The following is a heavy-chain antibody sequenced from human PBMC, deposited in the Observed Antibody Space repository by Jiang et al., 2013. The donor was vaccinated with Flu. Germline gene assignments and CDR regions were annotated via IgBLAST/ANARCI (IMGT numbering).Heavy chain of an antibody. CDR2: INDDGSST. V-gene: IGHV3-64*01. CDR3: ARGPRWMDALDI. Sequence: VQLLESGGGLVQPGGSLRLSCTASGFIFSSSTVHWVRQAPGKGLEYVSTINDDGSSTYYANSVKGRFTISRDNSKNTLYLQMGSLRHEDMGVYYCARGPRWMDALDIWGQGTLVTVSS. CDR1: GFIFSSST. J-gene: IGHJ3*02. D-gene: IGHD4-23*01.